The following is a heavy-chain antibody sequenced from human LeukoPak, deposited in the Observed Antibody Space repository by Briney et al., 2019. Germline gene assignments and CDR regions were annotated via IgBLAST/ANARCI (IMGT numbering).Heavy chain of an antibody. V-gene: IGHV3-48*04. CDR1: GFTFSSYS. CDR3: ARGSTREPRGFDY. J-gene: IGHJ4*02. Sequence: GGSLRLSCAASGFTFSSYSMNWVRQAPGKGLEWVSYISSSSSTIYYADSVKGRFTISRDNAKNSLYLQMNSLRAEDTAVYYCARGSTREPRGFDYWGQGTLVTVSS. CDR2: ISSSSSTI. D-gene: IGHD1-14*01.